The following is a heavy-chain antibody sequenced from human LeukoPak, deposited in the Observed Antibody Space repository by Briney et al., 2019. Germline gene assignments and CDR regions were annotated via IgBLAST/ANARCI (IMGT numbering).Heavy chain of an antibody. CDR2: IIPILGIA. Sequence: ASVKVSCKASGGTYSSYTISWVRQAPGQGLEWMGRIIPILGIANYAQKFQGRVTITADKSTSTAYMELSRLRSDDTAVYYCARDAEAGTIWFDPWGQGTLVTVSS. CDR1: GGTYSSYT. V-gene: IGHV1-69*04. J-gene: IGHJ5*02. D-gene: IGHD6-13*01. CDR3: ARDAEAGTIWFDP.